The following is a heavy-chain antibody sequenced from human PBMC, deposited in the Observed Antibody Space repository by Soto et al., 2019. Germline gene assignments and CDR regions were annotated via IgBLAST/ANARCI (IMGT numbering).Heavy chain of an antibody. CDR1: GCSISSGGYS. V-gene: IGHV4-30-2*01. Sequence: SETLSLTCAFSGCSISSGGYSWSWIRQPPGKGLEWIGYMYHSGSTYYDPSLKSRVTISIDRSKNQFSLKLSSVTAADTAVYYCARRSQITVGGDFGYWGQGTLVTVS. D-gene: IGHD2-21*01. CDR2: MYHSGST. CDR3: ARRSQITVGGDFGY. J-gene: IGHJ4*02.